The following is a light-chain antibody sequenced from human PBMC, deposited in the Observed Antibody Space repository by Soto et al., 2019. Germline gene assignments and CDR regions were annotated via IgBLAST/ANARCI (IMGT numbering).Light chain of an antibody. Sequence: IVLSQAPATLSLSQGERATLSCRASQSVSNYLAWYQQKPGQAPRLLISDASNRATGIPVRFSGSGSGTDFTLTISSLEAEDSAVYYCQQRSNWPSITFGQGTLLEIK. CDR2: DAS. CDR1: QSVSNY. J-gene: IGKJ5*01. V-gene: IGKV3-11*01. CDR3: QQRSNWPSIT.